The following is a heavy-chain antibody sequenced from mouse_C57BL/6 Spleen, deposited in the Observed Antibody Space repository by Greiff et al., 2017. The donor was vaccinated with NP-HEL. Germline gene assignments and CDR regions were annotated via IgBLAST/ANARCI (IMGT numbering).Heavy chain of an antibody. J-gene: IGHJ4*01. CDR2: IDPSDSET. Sequence: QVQLQQPGAELVRPGSSVKLSCKASGYTFTSYWMHWVKQRPIQGLEWIGNIDPSDSETHYNQKFKDKATLTGDKSSSTAYMQLSSLTSEDSAVYYCARGGVDAMDYWGQGTSVTVSS. V-gene: IGHV1-52*01. CDR1: GYTFTSYW. CDR3: ARGGVDAMDY.